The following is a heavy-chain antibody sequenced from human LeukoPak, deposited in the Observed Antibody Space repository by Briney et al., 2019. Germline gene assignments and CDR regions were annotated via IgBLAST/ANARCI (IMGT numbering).Heavy chain of an antibody. D-gene: IGHD4-11*01. V-gene: IGHV4-61*01. CDR1: GYSISSGYY. CDR3: ARGVTTDYYYYYMDV. J-gene: IGHJ6*03. Sequence: SETLSLTCTVSGYSISSGYYWGWIRQPPGNGLEWIGYIYYSGSTNYNPSLKSRVTISVDTSKNQFSLKLSSVTAADTAVYYCARGVTTDYYYYYMDVWGKGTTVTVSS. CDR2: IYYSGST.